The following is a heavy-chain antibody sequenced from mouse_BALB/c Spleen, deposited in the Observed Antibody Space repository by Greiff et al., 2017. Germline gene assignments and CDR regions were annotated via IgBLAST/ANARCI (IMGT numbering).Heavy chain of an antibody. CDR1: GYSITSDYA. CDR3: ARGDLWDSGGFAY. D-gene: IGHD3-3*01. V-gene: IGHV3-2*02. CDR2: ISYSGST. Sequence: EVQLQESGPGLVKPSQSLSLTCTVTGYSITSDYAWNWIRQFPGNKLEWMGYISYSGSTSYNPSLKSRIPITRDTSKNQFFLQLNSVTTEDTATYDCARGDLWDSGGFAYWGQGTLVTVSA. J-gene: IGHJ3*01.